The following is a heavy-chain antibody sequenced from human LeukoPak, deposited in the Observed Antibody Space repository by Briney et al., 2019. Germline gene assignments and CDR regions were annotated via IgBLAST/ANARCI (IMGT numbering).Heavy chain of an antibody. Sequence: PGGSLRLSCAASGFSFSTYYENWVRQAPGKGLEWVSCISSSSTYIFYADSVRGRFAISRDNAKDSLYLQMNSLRADDTAVYYCVRENHGSFDYWGQGSLVTVSS. CDR3: VRENHGSFDY. D-gene: IGHD1-14*01. V-gene: IGHV3-21*01. CDR2: ISSSSTYI. CDR1: GFSFSTYY. J-gene: IGHJ4*02.